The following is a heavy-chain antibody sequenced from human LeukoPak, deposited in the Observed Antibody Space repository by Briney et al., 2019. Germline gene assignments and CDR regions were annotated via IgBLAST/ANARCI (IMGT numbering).Heavy chain of an antibody. CDR3: AKRGGYYYDSSVTDY. Sequence: PGGSLRLSCAASGFTFSSYGMHWVRQAPGKGLEWVAVIWYDGSNKYYADSVKGRFTISRDNSKNTLYLQMNSLRAEDTAVYYCAKRGGYYYDSSVTDYWGQGTLVTVSS. CDR2: IWYDGSNK. J-gene: IGHJ4*02. CDR1: GFTFSSYG. D-gene: IGHD3-22*01. V-gene: IGHV3-33*06.